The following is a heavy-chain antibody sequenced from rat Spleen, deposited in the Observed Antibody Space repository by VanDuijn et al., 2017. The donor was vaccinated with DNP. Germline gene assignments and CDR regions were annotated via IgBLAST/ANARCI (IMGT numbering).Heavy chain of an antibody. CDR2: IGPGGGSA. D-gene: IGHD5-1*01. Sequence: EVQLVESGGDLVQPGRSLKLSCVASGFTFDYYWMTWIRHVPGKGLAWVASIGPGGGSAYYRDSIKGRFTVSRDNAKSSLYLLMDSLRSEDTATYYCARGRWELDYWGQGVMVTVSA. CDR3: ARGRWELDY. J-gene: IGHJ2*01. CDR1: GFTFDYYW. V-gene: IGHV5-31*01.